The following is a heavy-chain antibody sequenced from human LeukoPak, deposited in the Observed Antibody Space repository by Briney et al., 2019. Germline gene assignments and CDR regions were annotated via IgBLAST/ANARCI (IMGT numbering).Heavy chain of an antibody. D-gene: IGHD5-12*01. J-gene: IGHJ4*02. CDR1: GFTVSSNY. CDR2: LYGGGNT. V-gene: IGHV3-66*01. Sequence: PGGSLRLSCAASGFTVSSNYMNWVRQAPGEGLEWVSILYGGGNTYYADSVKGRFTISRDNSKNTLYLQMNSLRAEDTAVYYCARVTVLSGYDYFDYWGQGTLVTVSS. CDR3: ARVTVLSGYDYFDY.